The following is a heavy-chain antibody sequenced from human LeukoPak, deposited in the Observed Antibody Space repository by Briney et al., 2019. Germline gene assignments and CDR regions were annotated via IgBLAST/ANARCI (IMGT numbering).Heavy chain of an antibody. D-gene: IGHD6-19*01. CDR1: GFTFSSYW. J-gene: IGHJ3*02. V-gene: IGHV3-74*01. CDR3: ARVGAVAGAFDI. CDR2: IKSDGRST. Sequence: PGGSLRLPCAASGFTFSSYWMHWVRQAPGKGLVWVSRIKSDGRSTSYADSVKGRFTISRDNAKNTLYLQMNSLRAEDTAVYFCARVGAVAGAFDIWGQGTMVTVSS.